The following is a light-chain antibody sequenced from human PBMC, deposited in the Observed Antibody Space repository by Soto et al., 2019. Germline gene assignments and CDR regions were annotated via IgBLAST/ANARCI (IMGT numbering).Light chain of an antibody. CDR3: SSYAGNNKRYV. J-gene: IGLJ1*01. CDR1: SSDIGGYNY. V-gene: IGLV2-8*01. Sequence: QSVLTQPPSASWSPGQSVTISCTVTSSDIGGYNYVSWYQQHPGKAPKLLIYEVSNRPSGVPDRFSGSKSGNTASLTVSGLQTEDEADYYCSSYAGNNKRYVFGTGTKVTVL. CDR2: EVS.